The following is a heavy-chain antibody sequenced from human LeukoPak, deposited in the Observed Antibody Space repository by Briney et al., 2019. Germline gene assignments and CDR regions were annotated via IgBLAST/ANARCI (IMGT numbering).Heavy chain of an antibody. V-gene: IGHV1-46*01. J-gene: IGHJ6*03. CDR1: GYTFTGYY. CDR3: ARDRSSSWYRGYYYYYMDV. Sequence: ASVKVSCKASGYTFTGYYMHWVRQAPGQGLEWMGIINPSGGSTSYAQKFQGRVTMTRDMSTSTVYMELSSLRSEDTAVYYCARDRSSSWYRGYYYYYMDVWGKGTTVTVSS. CDR2: INPSGGST. D-gene: IGHD6-13*01.